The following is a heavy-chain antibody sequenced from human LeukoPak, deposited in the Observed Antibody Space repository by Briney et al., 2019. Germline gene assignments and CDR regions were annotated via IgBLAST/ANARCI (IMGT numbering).Heavy chain of an antibody. D-gene: IGHD6-19*01. CDR2: THSRWST. J-gene: IGHJ4*02. Sequence: SETLSLTCTVSGGSVSSGSYYWSWIRQPPGKGLEWIGYTHSRWSTKYNPSLKSRVTMSLDTSKNQFSLRLSSVTAADTAMYYCARHPNSGFDYWGQGTLVTVSS. CDR1: GGSVSSGSYY. V-gene: IGHV4-61*01. CDR3: ARHPNSGFDY.